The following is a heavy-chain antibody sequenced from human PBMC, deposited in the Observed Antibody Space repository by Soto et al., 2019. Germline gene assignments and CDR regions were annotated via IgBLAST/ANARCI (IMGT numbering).Heavy chain of an antibody. CDR2: IYYGGRT. D-gene: IGHD3-22*01. V-gene: IGHV4-31*03. J-gene: IGHJ2*01. Sequence: QVQLQESGPGLVKPSQTLSLTCTVSGGSISSGGYYWIWIRQHPGNGMEWIGYIYYGGRTYYNPSLKSRGTISVDTSKNQFSLKLSSVTAADTAVYYCARADDSSGYYHTGGWYFDLWGRGTLVTVSS. CDR1: GGSISSGGYY. CDR3: ARADDSSGYYHTGGWYFDL.